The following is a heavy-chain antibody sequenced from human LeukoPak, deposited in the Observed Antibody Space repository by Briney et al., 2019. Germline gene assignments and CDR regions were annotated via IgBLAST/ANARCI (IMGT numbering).Heavy chain of an antibody. CDR1: GYTFTSYY. CDR3: ARRAADLVTFDY. CDR2: INPSGGST. D-gene: IGHD6-13*01. V-gene: IGHV1-46*01. J-gene: IGHJ4*02. Sequence: ASVKVSCKASGYTFTSYYMHWVRQAPGQGLEWMGIINPSGGSTSYAQKFQGRVTMTRDTPTSTVYMELSSLRSEDTAVYYCARRAADLVTFDYWGQGTLVTVSS.